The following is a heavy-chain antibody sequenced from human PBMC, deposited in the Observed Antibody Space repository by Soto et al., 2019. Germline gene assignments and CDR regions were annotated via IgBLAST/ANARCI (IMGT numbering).Heavy chain of an antibody. J-gene: IGHJ3*02. V-gene: IGHV3-30-3*01. D-gene: IGHD3-10*01. CDR1: GFTFSSYA. CDR2: ISYDGSNK. CDR3: ARVRLLWFGVSPLDAFDI. Sequence: QVQLVESGGGVVQPGRSLRLSCAASGFTFSSYAMHWVRQAPGKGLEWVAVISYDGSNKYYADSVKGRFTISRDNSKNTLYLHMNCLRAEDTAVYYCARVRLLWFGVSPLDAFDIWGQGTMVTVSS.